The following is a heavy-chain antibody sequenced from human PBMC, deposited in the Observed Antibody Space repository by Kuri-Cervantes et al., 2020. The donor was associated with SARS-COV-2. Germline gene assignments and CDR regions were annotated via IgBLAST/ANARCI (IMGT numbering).Heavy chain of an antibody. CDR2: ISGSGGST. Sequence: GGSLRLSCAASGFTFSSYAVSWVRQAPGKGLEWVSAISGSGGSTYYADSVKGRFTISRDNSKNTLYLQMNGLRAEDTAVYYCAKDLAHSGSYYNHWGFDYWGQGTLVTVSS. J-gene: IGHJ4*02. CDR1: GFTFSSYA. D-gene: IGHD1-26*01. CDR3: AKDLAHSGSYYNHWGFDY. V-gene: IGHV3-23*01.